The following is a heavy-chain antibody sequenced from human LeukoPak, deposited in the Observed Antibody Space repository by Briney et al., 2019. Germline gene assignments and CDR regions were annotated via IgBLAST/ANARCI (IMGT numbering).Heavy chain of an antibody. V-gene: IGHV1-18*01. Sequence: GASVKVSCKASGYTFTSYGISWVRQAPGQGLEWMGWISAYNGNTNYAQKLQGRVTMTTDTSTSTVYMELRSLRSDDTAVYYCARAGNIGVFSAYYYYGMDVWGQGTTVTVSS. J-gene: IGHJ6*02. D-gene: IGHD1-1*01. CDR3: ARAGNIGVFSAYYYYGMDV. CDR2: ISAYNGNT. CDR1: GYTFTSYG.